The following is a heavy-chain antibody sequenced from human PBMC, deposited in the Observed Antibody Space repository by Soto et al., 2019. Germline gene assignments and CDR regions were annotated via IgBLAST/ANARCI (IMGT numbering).Heavy chain of an antibody. CDR1: GYSFTSRW. V-gene: IGHV5-10-1*01. CDR2: IDPSDSYT. Sequence: VEALKISCQGSGYSFTSRWITWVRQTPGKGLELMVMIDPSDSYTNYSPSFQGRVTISADRSIITAFLQWSSLEASDTAIYYCARRISGPKEEYNAYYFYGLHXWGQGTTVTVS. D-gene: IGHD1-1*01. CDR3: ARRISGPKEEYNAYYFYGLHX. J-gene: IGHJ6*02.